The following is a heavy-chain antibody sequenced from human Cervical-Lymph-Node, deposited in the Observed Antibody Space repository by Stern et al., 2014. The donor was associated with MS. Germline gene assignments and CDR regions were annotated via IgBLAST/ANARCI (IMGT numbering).Heavy chain of an antibody. CDR2: VSYDGSNT. CDR3: ATSREYCSSINCRPVAALDY. Sequence: VQLLESGGGVVQPGRSLRLSCAASGFIFSSYGMHWVRQAPGKGLEWVAVVSYDGSNTYYADSVKGRFTISRDNSKNTLYLQMNSLRAEDTTVYYCATSREYCSSINCRPVAALDYWGQGTLVTVSS. V-gene: IGHV3-30*03. J-gene: IGHJ4*02. CDR1: GFIFSSYG. D-gene: IGHD2/OR15-2a*01.